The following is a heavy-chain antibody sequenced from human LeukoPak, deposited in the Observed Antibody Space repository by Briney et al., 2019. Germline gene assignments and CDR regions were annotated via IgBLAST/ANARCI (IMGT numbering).Heavy chain of an antibody. Sequence: GVSLRLSCAASGFTFSDYNMRWIRQAPGKGLEWVSSISRSGSTKDYADSVKGRFTISRDNAKNSLFLQMNSLRAEDTAVYYCARAHAAAATSWLDPWGQGALVTVSS. V-gene: IGHV3-11*01. CDR2: ISRSGSTK. J-gene: IGHJ5*02. D-gene: IGHD6-13*01. CDR1: GFTFSDYN. CDR3: ARAHAAAATSWLDP.